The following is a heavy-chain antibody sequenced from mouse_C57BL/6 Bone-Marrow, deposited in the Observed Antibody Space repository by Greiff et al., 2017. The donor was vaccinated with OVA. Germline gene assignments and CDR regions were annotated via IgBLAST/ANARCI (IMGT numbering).Heavy chain of an antibody. Sequence: EVQLQESGPGLVKPSQSLSLTCSVTGYSITSGYYWNWIRQFPGNKLEWMGYISYDGSNNYNPSLKNRISITRDTSKNQFFLKLNSVTTEDTATYYCARDAINYAMDYWGQGTSVTVSS. CDR2: ISYDGSN. CDR3: ARDAINYAMDY. CDR1: GYSITSGYY. V-gene: IGHV3-6*01. J-gene: IGHJ4*01. D-gene: IGHD2-4*01.